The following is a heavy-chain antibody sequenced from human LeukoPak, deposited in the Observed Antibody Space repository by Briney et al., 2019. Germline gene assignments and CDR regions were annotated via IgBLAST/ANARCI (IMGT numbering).Heavy chain of an antibody. D-gene: IGHD6-13*01. CDR1: GFTFSSYA. V-gene: IGHV3-23*01. Sequence: PGGSLRLSCAASGFTFSSYAMNWVRQAPGKGLEWVSGISGSGGSTYYADSVKGRFTISRDNSKNTLYLQMNSLRAEDTAVYYCAKTGPLIAAYNWFDPWGQGTLVTVSS. J-gene: IGHJ5*02. CDR2: ISGSGGST. CDR3: AKTGPLIAAYNWFDP.